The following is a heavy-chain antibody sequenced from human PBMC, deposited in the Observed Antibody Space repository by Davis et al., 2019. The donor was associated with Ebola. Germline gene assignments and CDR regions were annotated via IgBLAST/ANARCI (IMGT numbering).Heavy chain of an antibody. J-gene: IGHJ4*02. CDR1: GGSFSGYY. D-gene: IGHD6-19*01. V-gene: IGHV4-59*01. Sequence: SETLSLTCAVYGGSFSGYYWSWIRQPPGKGLEWIGYIYYSGSTNYNPSLKSRVTISVDTSKNQFSLKLSSVTAADTAVYYCARAGSGWTLLDYWGQGTLVTVSS. CDR2: IYYSGST. CDR3: ARAGSGWTLLDY.